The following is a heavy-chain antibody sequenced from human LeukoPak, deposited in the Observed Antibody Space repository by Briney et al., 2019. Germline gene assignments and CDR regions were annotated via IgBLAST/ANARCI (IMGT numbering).Heavy chain of an antibody. V-gene: IGHV3-23*01. CDR2: ISGSGGST. Sequence: PGGTLRLSCAASGFTFSSYGMSWVRQAPGKGLGWVSAISGSGGSTYYADSVKGRFTISRDNSKNTLYLQMNSLRAEDTAVYYCAKPTVQGFYGSGSYGGYYFDYWGQGTLVTVSS. CDR3: AKPTVQGFYGSGSYGGYYFDY. D-gene: IGHD3-10*01. J-gene: IGHJ4*02. CDR1: GFTFSSYG.